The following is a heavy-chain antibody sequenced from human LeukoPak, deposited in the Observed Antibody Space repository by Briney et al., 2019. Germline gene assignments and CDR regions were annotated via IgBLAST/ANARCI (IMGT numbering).Heavy chain of an antibody. Sequence: KVSCKASGHTSTTYAIHWVRQAPGQGLEWMGWINAGNGNIKYSQKLQGRVTITGDTSASTAYMELSSLRSEDTAVYSCARGYCSSTSCYMDVWGQGTTVT. V-gene: IGHV1-3*01. J-gene: IGHJ6*02. CDR1: GHTSTTYA. CDR3: ARGYCSSTSCYMDV. CDR2: INAGNGNI. D-gene: IGHD2-2*01.